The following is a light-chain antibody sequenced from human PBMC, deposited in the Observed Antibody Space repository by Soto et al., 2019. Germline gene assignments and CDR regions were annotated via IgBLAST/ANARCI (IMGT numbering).Light chain of an antibody. J-gene: IGKJ2*01. Sequence: EIVLTQSPGTPSLSPGERATLSCRASQSVSSSYLAWYQQKPGQAPRLLIYGAYSMATGIPDRFSGSGSGTDFTLTISRLEPEDVAVYYCQQYGSSPKYTFGQGTKLEIK. CDR1: QSVSSSY. CDR2: GAY. V-gene: IGKV3-20*01. CDR3: QQYGSSPKYT.